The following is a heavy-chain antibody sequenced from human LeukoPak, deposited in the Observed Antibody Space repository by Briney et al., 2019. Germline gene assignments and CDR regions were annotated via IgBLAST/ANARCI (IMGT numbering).Heavy chain of an antibody. CDR2: IRYDGSNK. Sequence: GGSLRLSCAASGFTFSSYGMHWVRQAPGKGLEWVAFIRYDGSNKYYADSVKGRFTISRDNSKNTLYLQMNSLRAEDTAVYYCAKAANRKDVFDYWGQGTLVTVSS. J-gene: IGHJ4*02. V-gene: IGHV3-30*02. CDR1: GFTFSSYG. D-gene: IGHD2-15*01. CDR3: AKAANRKDVFDY.